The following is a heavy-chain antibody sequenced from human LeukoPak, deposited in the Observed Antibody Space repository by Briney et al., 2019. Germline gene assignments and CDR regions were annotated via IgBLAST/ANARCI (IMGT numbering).Heavy chain of an antibody. D-gene: IGHD1-26*01. V-gene: IGHV4-30-4*01. Sequence: SQTLSLTCTVSGGSISSGDYYWSWIRQPPGKGLEWIGYIYYSGSTYYNPSLKSRVTISVDTSKNQFSLKLSSVTAADTAVYYCARVNRWELRVDYWGQGTLVTVSS. CDR1: GGSISSGDYY. CDR3: ARVNRWELRVDY. CDR2: IYYSGST. J-gene: IGHJ4*02.